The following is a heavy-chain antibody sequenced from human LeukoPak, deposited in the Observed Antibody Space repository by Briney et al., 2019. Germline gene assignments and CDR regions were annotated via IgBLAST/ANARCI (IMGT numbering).Heavy chain of an antibody. CDR1: GFSVSSNY. CDR3: ARGAVGATTPFDY. CDR2: IYTGGGT. J-gene: IGHJ4*02. Sequence: GGSLRLSCAASGFSVSSNYMSWVRQAPGKGLEWVSVIYTGGGTYYADSVKGRFTISRDNSKNTLYLQMNSLRAEDTAVYYCARGAVGATTPFDYWGQGTLVTVSS. V-gene: IGHV3-53*01. D-gene: IGHD1-26*01.